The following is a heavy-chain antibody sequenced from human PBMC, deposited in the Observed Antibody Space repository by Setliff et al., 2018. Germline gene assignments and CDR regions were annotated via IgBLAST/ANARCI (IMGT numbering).Heavy chain of an antibody. D-gene: IGHD2-8*02. J-gene: IGHJ6*03. CDR3: ATERGLVVSATDYYYYMDV. Sequence: ASVKVSCKASGGTLSNSAINWVRQALGQGLEWMGGINPIFGTADYTQNFQGRLTITTDESTSTAYMQLSSLRSEDTAIYYCATERGLVVSATDYYYYMDVWGKGTTVTVSS. V-gene: IGHV1-69*05. CDR2: INPIFGTA. CDR1: GGTLSNSA.